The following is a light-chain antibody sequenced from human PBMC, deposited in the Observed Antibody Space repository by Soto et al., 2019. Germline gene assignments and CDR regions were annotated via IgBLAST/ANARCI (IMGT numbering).Light chain of an antibody. J-gene: IGKJ1*01. CDR2: KRS. CDR1: QSVFSW. Sequence: DIQMTQSPSTLSSSIGDRVTITCRASQSVFSWLAWYHQKPGKAPILLIYKRSSLESGVPSRFSGCGSGIEFTITSRGLQSDDTASCYCKQYYTYRTFGEGTKVEIK. CDR3: KQYYTYRT. V-gene: IGKV1-5*03.